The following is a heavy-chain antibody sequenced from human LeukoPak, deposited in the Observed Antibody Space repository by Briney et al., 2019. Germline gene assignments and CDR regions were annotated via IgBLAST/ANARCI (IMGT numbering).Heavy chain of an antibody. Sequence: SETLSLTCAVSGYSLSSGYYWGWIRQPPGKGLEWIGSVYYSGSTYYNPSLKSRVTMSVDTSKSQFSLKLTSVGAADTAVYYCARSYERYSYGPAGYWGQGTLVTVSS. CDR2: VYYSGST. CDR1: GYSLSSGYY. J-gene: IGHJ4*02. D-gene: IGHD5-18*01. V-gene: IGHV4-38-2*01. CDR3: ARSYERYSYGPAGY.